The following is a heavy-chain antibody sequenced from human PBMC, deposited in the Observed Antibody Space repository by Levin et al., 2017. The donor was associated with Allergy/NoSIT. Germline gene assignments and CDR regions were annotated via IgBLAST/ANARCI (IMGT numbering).Heavy chain of an antibody. V-gene: IGHV3-48*02. CDR1: EFTFSRYS. J-gene: IGHJ4*02. Sequence: GGSLRLSCAASEFTFSRYSMNWVRQPPGKGLEWVSYLSNSGTIYYADSVKGRFTISRDNAKNSLYLQMNSLRDEDTAVYYCAREPTGYYFDYWGQGILVTVSS. CDR2: LSNSGTI. CDR3: AREPTGYYFDY. D-gene: IGHD3-9*01.